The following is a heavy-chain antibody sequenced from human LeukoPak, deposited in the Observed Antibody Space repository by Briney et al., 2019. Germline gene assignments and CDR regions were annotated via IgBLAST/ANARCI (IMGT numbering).Heavy chain of an antibody. V-gene: IGHV3-48*04. CDR3: ARGVSIRSSWYNDI. J-gene: IGHJ3*02. CDR2: ISRSGSSI. Sequence: PGGSLRLSCAASGFTFSSYWMSWVRQAPGKGLEWVSYISRSGSSIYYEDSVKGRFTVSRDNAKNSLYLQMNSLRAEDTAVYYCARGVSIRSSWYNDIWGQGTMVTVSS. CDR1: GFTFSSYW. D-gene: IGHD6-13*01.